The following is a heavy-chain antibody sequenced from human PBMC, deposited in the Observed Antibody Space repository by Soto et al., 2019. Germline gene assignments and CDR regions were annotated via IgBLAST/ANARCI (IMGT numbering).Heavy chain of an antibody. CDR1: GFVFSMHG. J-gene: IGHJ3*02. V-gene: IGHV3-30*18. D-gene: IGHD3-9*01. Sequence: PGGSLRLSCAASGFVFSMHGMHWVRQAPGKGLEWVTLISFDGSKKNYAESVKGRFTISRDNSKNTVYLQMNSLRAEDTAIYYCAKDPGYYDILTGYYTHSFAIWGQGTLVTVSS. CDR2: ISFDGSKK. CDR3: AKDPGYYDILTGYYTHSFAI.